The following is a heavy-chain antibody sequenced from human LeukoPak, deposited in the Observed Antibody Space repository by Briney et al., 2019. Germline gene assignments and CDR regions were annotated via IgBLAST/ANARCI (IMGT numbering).Heavy chain of an antibody. V-gene: IGHV4-59*01. CDR3: ARAAGYRHSWSHYYYYMDV. D-gene: IGHD6-13*01. J-gene: IGHJ6*03. Sequence: SETLSLTCTVSGGSISSYYWSWIRQPPGKGLEWIGYIYYSGSTNHNPSLKSRVTISVDTSRNQFSLKLSSVTAADTAVYYCARAAGYRHSWSHYYYYMDVWGKGTTVTVSS. CDR2: IYYSGST. CDR1: GGSISSYY.